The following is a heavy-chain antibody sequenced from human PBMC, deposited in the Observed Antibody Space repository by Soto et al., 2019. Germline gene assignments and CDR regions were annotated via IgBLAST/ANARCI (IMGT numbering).Heavy chain of an antibody. J-gene: IGHJ3*02. V-gene: IGHV4-4*07. CDR1: GGSISSYY. Sequence: SETLSLTCTVSGGSISSYYWSWIRQPAGKGLEWIGRIYTSGSTNYNPSLKSRVTMSVDTSKNQFSLKLSSVTAADTAVYYCARDHQYGYNDAFDIWGQGTMVTVSS. D-gene: IGHD5-12*01. CDR3: ARDHQYGYNDAFDI. CDR2: IYTSGST.